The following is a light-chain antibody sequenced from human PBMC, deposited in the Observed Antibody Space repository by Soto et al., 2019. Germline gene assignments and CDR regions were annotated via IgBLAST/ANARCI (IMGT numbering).Light chain of an antibody. Sequence: QSALTQPASVSGSPGQSITISCTGTSSDVGGYNYVSWYQQHPGKAPKLMIYDVSNRPSGVSNRFSGSKSGNTASLTISGLQAEDAADYYCSSYTSSSTVVFGGGTKVTVL. V-gene: IGLV2-14*01. CDR2: DVS. CDR3: SSYTSSSTVV. J-gene: IGLJ2*01. CDR1: SSDVGGYNY.